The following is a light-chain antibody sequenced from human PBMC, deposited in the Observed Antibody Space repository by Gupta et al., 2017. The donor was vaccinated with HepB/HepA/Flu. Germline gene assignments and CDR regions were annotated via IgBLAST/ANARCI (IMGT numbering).Light chain of an antibody. J-gene: IGKJ1*01. CDR1: QSISSW. CDR3: QQYKSYSRT. V-gene: IGKV1-5*03. CDR2: KAS. Sequence: DIQITQSPSTLSASVGDRVTITCRASQSISSWLAWYQQKPGKAPKVLIYKASNLESGVPSRFSGSGSGTEFTLTINSLQPDDFATYYCQQYKSYSRTFGQGTKVEIK.